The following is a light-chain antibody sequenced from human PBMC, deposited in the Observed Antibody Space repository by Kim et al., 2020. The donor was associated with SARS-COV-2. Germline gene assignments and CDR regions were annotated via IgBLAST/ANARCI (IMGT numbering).Light chain of an antibody. Sequence: APAKTASITCGGDNIGDKSGHWYQRRPGRAPVLVMYYDSDRPSGIPERFSGSNSGNTATLTISRVEAGDEADYYCQVWDSGSDHPVFGGGTQLTVL. V-gene: IGLV3-21*04. J-gene: IGLJ2*01. CDR1: NIGDKS. CDR2: YDS. CDR3: QVWDSGSDHPV.